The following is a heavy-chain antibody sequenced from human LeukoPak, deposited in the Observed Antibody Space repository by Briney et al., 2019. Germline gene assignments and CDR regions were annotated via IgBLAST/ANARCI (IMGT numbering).Heavy chain of an antibody. CDR3: TRHESIQHDRNRSAR. CDR2: IFPGDSDT. J-gene: IGHJ4*01. D-gene: IGHD6-6*01. V-gene: IGHV5-51*01. CDR1: GYSFTKYW. Sequence: GDSLKISCKGSGYSFTKYWIGWVRQMPGKGLEWMAIIFPGDSDTRYSPSFQSQVTISAHKSISTAYLQCSSLKASNTAMYYSTRHESIQHDRNRSARWGQGTLVTVPS.